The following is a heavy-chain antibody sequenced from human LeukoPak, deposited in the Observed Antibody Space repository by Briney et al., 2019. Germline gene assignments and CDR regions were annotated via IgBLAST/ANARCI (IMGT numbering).Heavy chain of an antibody. CDR1: GFTFTSYS. D-gene: IGHD2/OR15-2a*01. Sequence: GGSLRLSCAASGFTFTSYSMNWVRQAPGKGLEWVSSISSSSSYIYYADSVKGRFTISRDNAKNSLYLQMNSLRAEDTAVYYCARLSIVGGEKDYYYYMDVWGKGTTVTVSS. J-gene: IGHJ6*03. CDR2: ISSSSSYI. V-gene: IGHV3-21*01. CDR3: ARLSIVGGEKDYYYYMDV.